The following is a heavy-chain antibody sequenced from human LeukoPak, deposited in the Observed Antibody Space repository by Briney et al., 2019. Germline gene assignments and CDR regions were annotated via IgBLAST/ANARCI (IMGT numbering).Heavy chain of an antibody. CDR2: INPSGGST. D-gene: IGHD5-18*01. Sequence: GESLKISCKGSGYTFTSYYMHWVRQAPGQGLEWMGIINPSGGSTSYAQKFQGRVTMTRDTSTSTVYMELSSLRSEDTAVYYCARDSSLYSYGAWGQGTLVTVSS. CDR3: ARDSSLYSYGA. V-gene: IGHV1-46*01. CDR1: GYTFTSYY. J-gene: IGHJ5*02.